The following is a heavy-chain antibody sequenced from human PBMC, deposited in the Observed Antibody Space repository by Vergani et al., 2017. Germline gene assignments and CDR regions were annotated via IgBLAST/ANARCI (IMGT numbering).Heavy chain of an antibody. D-gene: IGHD5-18*01. CDR2: IRSKANSYAT. J-gene: IGHJ4*02. CDR1: GFTFSGSA. CDR3: TRRWVDTAMVTFDY. V-gene: IGHV3-73*01. Sequence: EVQLVESGGGLVQPGGSLKLSCAASGFTFSGSAMHWVRQASGKGLEWVGSIRSKANSYATAYAASVKGRFTISRDDSKNTAYLQMNSLKTEDTAVYYCTRRWVDTAMVTFDYWGQGTLVTVSS.